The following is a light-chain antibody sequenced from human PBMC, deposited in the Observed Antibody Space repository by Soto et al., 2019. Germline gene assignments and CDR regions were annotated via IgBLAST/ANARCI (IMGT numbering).Light chain of an antibody. V-gene: IGKV3-15*01. Sequence: EIVLTQSPATLSLSPGERATLSCRASQSINNYLAWYQQKPGQAPRLLIYGVSTRATGIPARFSGSGSGTDFTLIISSLQSEDFAVYYCQQYNNWPRTFGQRTKVDIK. CDR3: QQYNNWPRT. CDR1: QSINNY. J-gene: IGKJ1*01. CDR2: GVS.